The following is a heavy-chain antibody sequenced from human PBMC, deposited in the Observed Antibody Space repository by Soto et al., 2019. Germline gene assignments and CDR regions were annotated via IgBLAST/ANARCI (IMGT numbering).Heavy chain of an antibody. CDR2: ISGYNGDT. D-gene: IGHD2-8*01. CDR1: GYTFSRYG. Sequence: GASVKVSCNASGYTFSRYGISWVRQAPGQGLEWMGWISGYNGDTKYAQKVQGRVTMTIDTSTYTAYMELRSLTSDDTAIYYCAKNGQPPYYYYGMDVWGQGTTVTVSS. V-gene: IGHV1-18*01. CDR3: AKNGQPPYYYYGMDV. J-gene: IGHJ6*02.